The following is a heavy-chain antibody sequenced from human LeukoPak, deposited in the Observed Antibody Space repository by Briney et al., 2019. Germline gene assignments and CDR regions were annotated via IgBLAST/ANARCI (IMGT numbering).Heavy chain of an antibody. CDR2: INLNGGST. V-gene: IGHV3-20*04. CDR3: ARDPYYYDSSGRGYMDV. Sequence: GSPRLSCGAPGFTFDDYCMRWGRPTPGKGPEWVSGINLNGGSTGYADSVKGRFTIYRDNAKNSLYLQMNSLRAEDTALYYCARDPYYYDSSGRGYMDVWGKGTTVTVSS. CDR1: GFTFDDYC. D-gene: IGHD3-22*01. J-gene: IGHJ6*03.